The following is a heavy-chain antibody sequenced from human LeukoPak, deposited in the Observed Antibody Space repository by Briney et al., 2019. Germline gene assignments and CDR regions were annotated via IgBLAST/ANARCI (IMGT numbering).Heavy chain of an antibody. V-gene: IGHV4-59*01. CDR1: GGSISSYY. D-gene: IGHD4-17*01. J-gene: IGHJ4*02. CDR2: IYYSGST. CDR3: ARDREDGDADY. Sequence: SETLSLTCTVSGGSISSYYWSWIRQPPGKGLEWIGYIYYSGSTNYNPSLKSRVTISVDTSKNQFSLKLSSVTAADTAVYYCARDREDGDADYWGQGTLVTVSS.